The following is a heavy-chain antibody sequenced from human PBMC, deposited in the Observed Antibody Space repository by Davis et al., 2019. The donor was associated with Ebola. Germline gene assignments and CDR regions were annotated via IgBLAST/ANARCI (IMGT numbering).Heavy chain of an antibody. CDR2: IRSKAYGGTT. CDR3: ARGATAGSNYAYGMDV. V-gene: IGHV3-49*03. J-gene: IGHJ6*04. Sequence: GESLKISCTASGFTFGDYAMSWFRQAPGKGLEWVGFIRSKAYGGTTEYAASVKGRFTISRDDSKNSLYLQMNSLKTEDTAVYYCARGATAGSNYAYGMDVWGKGTTVTVSS. CDR1: GFTFGDYA. D-gene: IGHD5-18*01.